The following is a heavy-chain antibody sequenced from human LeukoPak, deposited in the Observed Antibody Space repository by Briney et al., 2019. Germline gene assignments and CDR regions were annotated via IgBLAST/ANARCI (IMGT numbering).Heavy chain of an antibody. CDR1: GFPLSSYS. V-gene: IGHV3-48*01. D-gene: IGHD2-15*01. Sequence: PGGSLRLSCAACGFPLSSYSVNGVRQAPGKGLEWVSYISSSGSAIYYVDSVKGRFTVSRDNAKNSLFLQINSPRAEDTAVYYCVRVKGSYFDYWGQGALVTVSS. CDR3: VRVKGSYFDY. J-gene: IGHJ4*02. CDR2: ISSSGSAI.